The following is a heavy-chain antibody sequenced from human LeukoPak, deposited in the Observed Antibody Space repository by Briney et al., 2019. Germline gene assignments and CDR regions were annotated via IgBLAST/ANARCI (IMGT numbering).Heavy chain of an antibody. CDR2: IYYSGST. CDR3: ARRSDFWSGYRSYAFDI. CDR1: GGSISSSSYY. J-gene: IGHJ3*02. V-gene: IGHV4-39*07. Sequence: SETLSLTCTVSGGSISSSSYYWGWIRQPPGKGLEWIGSIYYSGSTYYNPSLKSRVTISVDTSKNQFSLKLSSVTAADTAVYYCARRSDFWSGYRSYAFDIWGQGTMVTVSS. D-gene: IGHD3-3*01.